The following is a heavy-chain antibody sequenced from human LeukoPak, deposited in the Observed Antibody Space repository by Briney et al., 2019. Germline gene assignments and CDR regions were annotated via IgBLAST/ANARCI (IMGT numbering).Heavy chain of an antibody. D-gene: IGHD3-3*01. CDR1: GGSISSSNW. V-gene: IGHV4-4*02. Sequence: SETLSLTCAVSGGSISSSNWWSWVRQPPGKGLEWIGEIYHSGSTNYNPSLKSRVTISVDTTKNQFSLKLSSVTAADTAVYYCARVQSITIFGVVIKPSYGMDVWGQGTTVTVSS. J-gene: IGHJ6*02. CDR3: ARVQSITIFGVVIKPSYGMDV. CDR2: IYHSGST.